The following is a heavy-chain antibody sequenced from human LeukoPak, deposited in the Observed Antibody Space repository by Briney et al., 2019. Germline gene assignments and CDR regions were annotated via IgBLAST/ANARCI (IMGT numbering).Heavy chain of an antibody. V-gene: IGHV3-53*01. Sequence: GGSLRLSCADSGFTVSTNYMSWVRQAPRKGLEWVSVIYSGGNTYYADSVKGRFIISRDKSKNTLYLQMNSLRAEDTAVYYCARDISDARYYYYYMDVWGKGTTVTVSS. CDR3: ARDISDARYYYYYMDV. D-gene: IGHD2-21*02. CDR1: GFTVSTNY. CDR2: IYSGGNT. J-gene: IGHJ6*03.